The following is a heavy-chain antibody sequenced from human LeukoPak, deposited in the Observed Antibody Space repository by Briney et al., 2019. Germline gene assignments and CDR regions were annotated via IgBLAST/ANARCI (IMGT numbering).Heavy chain of an antibody. Sequence: GGSLRLSCAASGFTFSSYEMNWVRQAPGKGLEWVSYISSSGTTIYYAASVKGRFTISRDNAKNSLYLQMNSLRAEDTAVYYCARGYGSGSSHIDFWGQGTLVTVSS. D-gene: IGHD3-10*01. J-gene: IGHJ4*02. CDR2: ISSSGTTI. V-gene: IGHV3-48*03. CDR1: GFTFSSYE. CDR3: ARGYGSGSSHIDF.